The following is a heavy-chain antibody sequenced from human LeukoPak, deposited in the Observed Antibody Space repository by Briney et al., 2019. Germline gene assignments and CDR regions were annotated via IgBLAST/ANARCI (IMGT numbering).Heavy chain of an antibody. CDR2: IRSDGGST. CDR3: ATLASGYSSPFDY. J-gene: IGHJ4*02. V-gene: IGHV3-23*01. D-gene: IGHD6-13*01. Sequence: GRSLRLSCAPSGFTSTSYDTSWGRPAPEDGLGWVSCIRSDGGSTLYADSVKGRFTISRDNSKNTLYAEMTSLRAEDTAVYYCATLASGYSSPFDYWGQGTLVTVSS. CDR1: GFTSTSYD.